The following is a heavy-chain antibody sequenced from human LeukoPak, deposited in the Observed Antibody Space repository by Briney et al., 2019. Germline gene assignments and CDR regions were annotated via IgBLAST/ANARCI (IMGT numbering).Heavy chain of an antibody. CDR2: AYYNGGT. J-gene: IGHJ4*02. CDR3: ARPSGTNLVAASFDY. Sequence: PSETLSLTCTVSGGSISSSTYYWAWIRQPPGKGLEWIGSAYYNGGTYYNPSLKSRLTISVDTSKNQFSLKLTSVTAADTGVYFCARPSGTNLVAASFDYWGQGTLVTVSS. D-gene: IGHD2-15*01. V-gene: IGHV4-39*01. CDR1: GGSISSSTYY.